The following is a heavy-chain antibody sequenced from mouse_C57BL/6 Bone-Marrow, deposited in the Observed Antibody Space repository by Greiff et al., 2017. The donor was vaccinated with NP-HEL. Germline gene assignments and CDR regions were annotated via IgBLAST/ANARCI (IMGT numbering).Heavy chain of an antibody. CDR1: GYTFTSYW. D-gene: IGHD1-1*01. CDR2: IDPSDSYT. V-gene: IGHV1-59*01. Sequence: VQLQQPGAELVRPGTSVKLSCKASGYTFTSYWMHWVKQRPGQGLEWIGVIDPSDSYTNYNQKFKGKATLTVDTSSSTAYMQLSSLTSEDSAVYYCARNYYGSSTRDAMDYWGQGTSVTVSS. J-gene: IGHJ4*01. CDR3: ARNYYGSSTRDAMDY.